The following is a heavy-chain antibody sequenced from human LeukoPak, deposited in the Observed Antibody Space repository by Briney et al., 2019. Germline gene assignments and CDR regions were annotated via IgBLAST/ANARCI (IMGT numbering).Heavy chain of an antibody. CDR2: IYYSGST. D-gene: IGHD3-10*01. CDR3: AKHYMGSSYNRGLDY. V-gene: IGHV4-39*01. J-gene: IGHJ4*02. Sequence: SETLSLTCTVSGGSISHSNYYWGWIRQPPGKGLEWIGSIYYSGSTYYNPSLKSRVTISVDTSKNQFSLKLSSVTAADTAIYYCAKHYMGSSYNRGLDYWGQGTLVTVSS. CDR1: GGSISHSNYY.